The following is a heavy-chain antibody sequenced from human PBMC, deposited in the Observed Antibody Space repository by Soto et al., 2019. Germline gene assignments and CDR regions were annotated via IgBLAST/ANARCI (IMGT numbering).Heavy chain of an antibody. J-gene: IGHJ6*02. CDR3: ARDSRSPSYYDFWSGRSFYYYGMDV. CDR1: GFTFSSYG. D-gene: IGHD3-3*01. V-gene: IGHV3-33*01. Sequence: GGSLRLSCAASGFTFSSYGMHWVRQAPGKGLEWVAVIWYDGSNKYYADSVKGRFTISRDNSKNTLYLQMNSLRAEDTAVYYCARDSRSPSYYDFWSGRSFYYYGMDVWGQGTTVTVSS. CDR2: IWYDGSNK.